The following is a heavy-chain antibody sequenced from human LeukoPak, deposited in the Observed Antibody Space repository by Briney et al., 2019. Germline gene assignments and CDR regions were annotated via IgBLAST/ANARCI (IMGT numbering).Heavy chain of an antibody. Sequence: SETLSLTCAVSGGSISSGGYSWSWIRQPPGKGLEWIGYIYHSGSTYYNPSLKSRVTISVDRSKNQFSLKLSSMTAADTAVYYCARRITMIVGASGAFDIWGQGTMVTVSS. CDR2: IYHSGST. D-gene: IGHD3-22*01. CDR1: GGSISSGGYS. J-gene: IGHJ3*02. V-gene: IGHV4-30-2*01. CDR3: ARRITMIVGASGAFDI.